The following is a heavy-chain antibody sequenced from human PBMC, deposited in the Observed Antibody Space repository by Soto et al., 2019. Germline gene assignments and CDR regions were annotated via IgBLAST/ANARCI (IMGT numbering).Heavy chain of an antibody. CDR1: GFTFSSYA. CDR3: ARMVREDYYYGMDV. Sequence: GGSLRLSCAASGFTFSSYAMHWVRQAPGKGLEWVAVISYDGSNKYYADSVKGRFTISRDNSKNTLYLQMNSLRAEDTAVYYCARMVREDYYYGMDVWGQGTTVTVSS. J-gene: IGHJ6*02. D-gene: IGHD3-10*01. V-gene: IGHV3-30-3*01. CDR2: ISYDGSNK.